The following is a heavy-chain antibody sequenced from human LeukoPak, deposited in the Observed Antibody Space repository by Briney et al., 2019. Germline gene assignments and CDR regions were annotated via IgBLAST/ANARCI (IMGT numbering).Heavy chain of an antibody. D-gene: IGHD6-6*01. CDR1: GGSISSYY. V-gene: IGHV4-59*12. J-gene: IGHJ6*03. CDR2: IYYSGST. CDR3: AAARHYYYYMDV. Sequence: PSETLSLTCTVSGGSISSYYWSWIRQPPGKGLEWIGYIYYSGSTNYNPSLKSRVTISVDTSKNQFSLKLSSVTAADTAVYYCAAARHYYYYMDVWGKGTTVTVSS.